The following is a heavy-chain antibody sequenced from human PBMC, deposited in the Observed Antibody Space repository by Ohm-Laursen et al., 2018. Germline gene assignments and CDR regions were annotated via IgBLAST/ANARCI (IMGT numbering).Heavy chain of an antibody. D-gene: IGHD3-3*01. CDR3: ARDGFGVVIRGSYYYYGMDV. J-gene: IGHJ6*02. CDR2: ISSSGSTI. CDR1: GFTFSDYY. Sequence: SLRLSCTASGFTFSDYYMSWIRQAPGKGLEWVSYISSSGSTIYYADSVKGRFTISRDNAKNSLYLQMNSLRAEDTAVYYCARDGFGVVIRGSYYYYGMDVWGQGTTVTVSS. V-gene: IGHV3-11*01.